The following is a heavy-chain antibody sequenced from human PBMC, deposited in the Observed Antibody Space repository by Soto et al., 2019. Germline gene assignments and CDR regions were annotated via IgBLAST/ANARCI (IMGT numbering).Heavy chain of an antibody. CDR1: SSSIASSDR. Sequence: SGTQSLTRTIRSSSIASSDRGSWVHEAPGRGLEWIGEIYHSGSTNYNLSLKSRVTLSVDKSKNQFSLSLSSVTAADTAMYYCARRGGGVVLAATTPFDYWGQGTLVTVS. V-gene: IGHV4-4*02. CDR2: IYHSGST. CDR3: ARRGGGVVLAATTPFDY. J-gene: IGHJ4*02. D-gene: IGHD2-15*01.